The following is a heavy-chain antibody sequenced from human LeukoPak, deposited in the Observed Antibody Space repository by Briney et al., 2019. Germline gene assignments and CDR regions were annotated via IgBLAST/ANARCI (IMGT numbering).Heavy chain of an antibody. Sequence: SETLSLTCTASGGSISTYYWSWIRQPPGKGLEWIGYIYYSGSTNYNPSLKSRVTISVDTSKNQFSLKLSSVTAADTAVYYCARGALYDFWSGSSFDYWGQGTLVTVSS. D-gene: IGHD3-3*01. J-gene: IGHJ4*02. CDR3: ARGALYDFWSGSSFDY. CDR2: IYYSGST. CDR1: GGSISTYY. V-gene: IGHV4-59*01.